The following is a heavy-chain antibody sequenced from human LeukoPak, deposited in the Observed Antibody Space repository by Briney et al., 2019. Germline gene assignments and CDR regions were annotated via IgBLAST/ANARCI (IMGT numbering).Heavy chain of an antibody. D-gene: IGHD4-11*01. J-gene: IGHJ4*02. Sequence: PGGSLRLSCAASGFTFSSYGMPWVRQAPGKGLEWVAVIWYDGSYKNYADSVKGRFTISRDNSKNTLYLQMNSLRAEDTAVYYCARVADYSNSAHADYWGQGTLVTVSS. V-gene: IGHV3-33*01. CDR2: IWYDGSYK. CDR3: ARVADYSNSAHADY. CDR1: GFTFSSYG.